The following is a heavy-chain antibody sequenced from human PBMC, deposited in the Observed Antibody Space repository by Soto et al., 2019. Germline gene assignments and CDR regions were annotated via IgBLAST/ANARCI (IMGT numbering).Heavy chain of an antibody. J-gene: IGHJ6*02. CDR1: GYSFTSYW. CDR2: IYPGDSGT. Sequence: PGGSLKISCKGSGYSFTSYWIGWVRQMPGKGLEWMGIIYPGDSGTRYSPSFQGQVTISADKSISTAYLQWSSLKASDTAMYYCARLQQQLVLYYYGMDVWGQGTTVTVSS. D-gene: IGHD6-13*01. CDR3: ARLQQQLVLYYYGMDV. V-gene: IGHV5-51*01.